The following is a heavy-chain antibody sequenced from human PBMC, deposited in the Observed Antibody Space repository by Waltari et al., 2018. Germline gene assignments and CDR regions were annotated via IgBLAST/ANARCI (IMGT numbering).Heavy chain of an antibody. CDR1: GYTFTGYY. CDR3: ARDGPGAGNDDFDY. J-gene: IGHJ4*02. D-gene: IGHD3-10*01. Sequence: QVQLAQSGAEEKKPGASVTVSCKASGYTFTGYYIHWVRQAPGQGLEWMGWFSPKNGDNKYAQKFQGRVTMTRDTSINTAYMELSSLTSDDTAVYYCARDGPGAGNDDFDYWGQGTLVSVSS. V-gene: IGHV1-2*02. CDR2: FSPKNGDN.